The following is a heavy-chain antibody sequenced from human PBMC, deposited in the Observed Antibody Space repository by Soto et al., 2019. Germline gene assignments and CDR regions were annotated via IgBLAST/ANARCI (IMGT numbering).Heavy chain of an antibody. CDR2: ISYDGSNK. Sequence: GGSLRLSCAASGFTFSSYAMHWVRQAPGKGLEWVAVISYDGSNKYYADSVKGRFTISRDNSKNTLYLQMNSLRAEDTAVYYCPSPRKSRQDYFDYWGQGTLVTVYS. V-gene: IGHV3-30-3*01. J-gene: IGHJ4*02. CDR3: PSPRKSRQDYFDY. CDR1: GFTFSSYA.